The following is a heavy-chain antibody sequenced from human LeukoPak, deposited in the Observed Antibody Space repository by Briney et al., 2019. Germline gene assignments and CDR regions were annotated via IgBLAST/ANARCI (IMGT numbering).Heavy chain of an antibody. CDR2: ISAYNGKT. CDR1: GYTSTSYG. V-gene: IGHV1-18*01. CDR3: ARSGSDTLYYYYMDV. Sequence: ASVKVSCKASGYTSTSYGISWVRPAPGQGREWMGWISAYNGKTNYAQNLRGRDTLTTETSTSIAYMALRRLRSDDTAVYYCARSGSDTLYYYYMDVWGKGTTVPVSS. D-gene: IGHD3-3*01. J-gene: IGHJ6*03.